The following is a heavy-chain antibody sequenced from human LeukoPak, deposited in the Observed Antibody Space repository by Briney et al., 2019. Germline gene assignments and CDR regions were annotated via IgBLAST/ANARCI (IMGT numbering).Heavy chain of an antibody. J-gene: IGHJ4*02. CDR3: ARVDCSSTSGYYYGVLDY. V-gene: IGHV1-8*03. CDR2: MNPNSGNT. CDR1: GYTFTSYD. Sequence: ASVKVSCKASGYTFTSYDINWVRQATGQGLEWMGWMNPNSGNTGYAQKFQGRVTITRNTSISTAYMELSSLRSEDTAVYYCARVDCSSTSGYYYGVLDYWGQGTLVTVSS. D-gene: IGHD2-2*01.